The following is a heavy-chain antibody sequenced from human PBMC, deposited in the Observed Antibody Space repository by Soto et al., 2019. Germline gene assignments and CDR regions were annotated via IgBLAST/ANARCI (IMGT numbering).Heavy chain of an antibody. Sequence: SETLSLTCTVSGGSISTTSYFWGWIRQPPGKGLEWIGSVYYSGSTNYNPSLKSRVTISVDTSKNQFSLKLSSVTAADTAVYYCARDLRSGYDDYYYYGMDVWGQGTTVTV. D-gene: IGHD5-12*01. CDR2: VYYSGST. V-gene: IGHV4-39*07. CDR3: ARDLRSGYDDYYYYGMDV. CDR1: GGSISTTSYF. J-gene: IGHJ6*02.